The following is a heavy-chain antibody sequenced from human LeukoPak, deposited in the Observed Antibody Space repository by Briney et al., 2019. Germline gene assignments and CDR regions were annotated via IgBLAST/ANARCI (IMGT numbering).Heavy chain of an antibody. J-gene: IGHJ4*02. CDR1: GGSFSGYY. CDR2: INHSGST. V-gene: IGHV4-34*01. Sequence: SETLSLTCAVYGGSFSGYYWSWIRQPPGKGLEWIGEINHSGSTNYNPSLKSRVTISVDTSKNQFSLKLSSVTAADTAVYYCARSKLRVYSSSWFDYWGQGTLVTVSS. CDR3: ARSKLRVYSSSWFDY. D-gene: IGHD6-13*01.